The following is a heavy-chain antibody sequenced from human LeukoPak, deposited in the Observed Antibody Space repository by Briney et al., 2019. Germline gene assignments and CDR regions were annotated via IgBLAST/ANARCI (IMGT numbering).Heavy chain of an antibody. J-gene: IGHJ3*02. CDR2: ISTSGTP. Sequence: SETLSLTCTVSGDSISSGDYYWNWIRQPAGKRLEWIGRISTSGTPNYNPSFRGRLTISIDTSKNQFSLKLSSVTAADTAVYYCARDRRGYCSGGSCFDDAFDIWGQGTMVTVSS. D-gene: IGHD2-15*01. CDR3: ARDRRGYCSGGSCFDDAFDI. CDR1: GDSISSGDYY. V-gene: IGHV4-61*02.